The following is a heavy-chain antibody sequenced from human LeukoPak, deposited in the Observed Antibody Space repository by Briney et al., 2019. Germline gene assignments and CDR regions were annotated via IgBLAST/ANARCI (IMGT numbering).Heavy chain of an antibody. Sequence: ASVKVSCKASGYTFTSYYMHWVRQAPGQGLEWMGIINPSGGSTSYAQKFQGRVAMTRDTSTSTVYMELSSLRSEGTAVYYCARDGMPMVRGVIGNWFDPWGQGTLVTVSS. V-gene: IGHV1-46*01. CDR3: ARDGMPMVRGVIGNWFDP. CDR2: INPSGGST. J-gene: IGHJ5*02. CDR1: GYTFTSYY. D-gene: IGHD3-10*01.